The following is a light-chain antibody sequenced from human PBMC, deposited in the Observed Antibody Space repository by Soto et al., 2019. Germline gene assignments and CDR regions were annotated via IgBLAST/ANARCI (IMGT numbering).Light chain of an antibody. CDR1: SGHSSYA. V-gene: IGLV4-69*01. Sequence: QAVVTQSPSASASLGASVKLTCTLSSGHSSYAIAWHQQQPEKGPRYLMKLNSDGSHSKGDGIPDRFSGSSSGAERYLTISSLLSEDEADYSCQTWGTGIVVFGGGTKLTVL. CDR3: QTWGTGIVV. CDR2: LNSDGSH. J-gene: IGLJ2*01.